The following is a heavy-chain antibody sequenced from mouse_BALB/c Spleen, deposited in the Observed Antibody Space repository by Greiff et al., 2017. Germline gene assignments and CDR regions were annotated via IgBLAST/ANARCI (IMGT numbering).Heavy chain of an antibody. CDR3: ARDLPGAMDY. J-gene: IGHJ4*01. D-gene: IGHD2-1*01. CDR1: GYTFTDYA. V-gene: IGHV1-67*01. CDR2: ISTYYGNT. Sequence: QVQLKQSGPELVRPGVSVKISCKGSGYTFTDYAMHWVKQSHAKSLEWIGVISTYYGNTNYNQKFKGKATMTVDKSSSTAYMELARLTSEDSAIYYCARDLPGAMDYWGQGTSVTVSS.